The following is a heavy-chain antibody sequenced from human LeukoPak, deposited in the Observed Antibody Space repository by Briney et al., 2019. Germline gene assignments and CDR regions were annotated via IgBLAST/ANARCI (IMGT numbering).Heavy chain of an antibody. CDR3: AREGTSGTHLNWFDP. J-gene: IGHJ5*02. D-gene: IGHD1-1*01. Sequence: SETLSLTCTVSGGSISSYYWCWIRQPPGKGLEWIGHIYGSGSTNYNPSLKSRVTLSVDTSKNQFSLKLSSVTAADTAVYYCAREGTSGTHLNWFDPWGQGTLVTVSS. V-gene: IGHV4-59*01. CDR1: GGSISSYY. CDR2: IYGSGST.